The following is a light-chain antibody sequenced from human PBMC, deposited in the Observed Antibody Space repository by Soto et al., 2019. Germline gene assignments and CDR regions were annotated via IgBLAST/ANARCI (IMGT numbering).Light chain of an antibody. CDR2: KAS. CDR1: QSISSW. Sequence: DIQMTQSPSTLSASVGDRVTITCRASQSISSWLAWYQQKPGKAPKRLIYKASSLERGVPSRFSGSGSGTEFTLTISSLQPDDFATYYCQQYNSYMYTFGQGTKLEIK. J-gene: IGKJ2*01. CDR3: QQYNSYMYT. V-gene: IGKV1-5*03.